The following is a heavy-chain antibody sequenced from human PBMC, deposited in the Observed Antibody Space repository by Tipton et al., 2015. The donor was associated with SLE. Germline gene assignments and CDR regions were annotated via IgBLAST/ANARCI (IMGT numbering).Heavy chain of an antibody. V-gene: IGHV3-74*01. CDR2: INSDGSST. CDR1: GFTFSSYW. J-gene: IGHJ3*02. Sequence: SLRLSCAASGFTFSSYWMHWVRQAPGKGLVWVSRINSDGSSTTYADSVKGRFTISRDNAKNTLYLQMNSLRAEDTAVYYCAIYKPRNDVFDIWGQGTWVTVSS. CDR3: AIYKPRNDVFDI. D-gene: IGHD1-1*01.